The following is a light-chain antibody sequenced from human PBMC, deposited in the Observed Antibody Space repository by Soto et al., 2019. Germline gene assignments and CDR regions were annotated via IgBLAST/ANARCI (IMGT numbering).Light chain of an antibody. J-gene: IGKJ1*01. CDR1: QSISSW. Sequence: DIQMTHSPSTLSASVGDRVTITCRASQSISSWLAWYQQKPGKAPRLLIYKASSLESGVPSRFSRSGSGTEFTLTISSRKPDDFSTYYCQQYNSSQWTFGQGHKVEIK. CDR2: KAS. CDR3: QQYNSSQWT. V-gene: IGKV1-5*03.